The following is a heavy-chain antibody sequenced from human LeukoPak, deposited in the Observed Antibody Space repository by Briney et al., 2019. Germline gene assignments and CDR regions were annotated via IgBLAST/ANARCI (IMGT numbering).Heavy chain of an antibody. CDR3: ARDRSGRMNWYFDL. J-gene: IGHJ2*01. CDR1: GGAISSGSHS. CDR2: IYPSVAT. V-gene: IGHV4-61*02. D-gene: IGHD3-10*01. Sequence: SENLSLXCMDSGGAISSGSHSWGWMRQPAGKGLEWVGRIYPSVATNYNPSLKSRVTISVDTSKNQFSLKLSSVTAADTAVYYCARDRSGRMNWYFDLWGRGTLVTASS.